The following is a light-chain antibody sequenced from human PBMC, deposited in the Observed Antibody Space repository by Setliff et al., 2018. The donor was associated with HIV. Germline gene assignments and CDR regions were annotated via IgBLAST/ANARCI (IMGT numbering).Light chain of an antibody. CDR3: SSYTNISTYI. CDR1: SSDIGGYTY. Sequence: QSALAQPASVSGSPGQSITISCTGTSSDIGGYTYVSWYQQHPGKAPKLIIFEVSRRPSGVSNRLSGSKSGNTASLIISGLQAEDEADYYCSSYTNISTYIFGSGTKVTVL. V-gene: IGLV2-14*01. CDR2: EVS. J-gene: IGLJ1*01.